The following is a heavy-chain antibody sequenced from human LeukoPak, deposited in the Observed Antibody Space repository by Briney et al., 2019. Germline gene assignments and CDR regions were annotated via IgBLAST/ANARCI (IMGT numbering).Heavy chain of an antibody. Sequence: ASVKVSCKASGYTFTSYDINWVRQATGQGLEWMGWMNPNSGSTGYAQKFQGRVTITRNTSISTAYMELSSLRSEDTAVYYCARAGYSGSHDPVDIWGQGTMVTVSS. D-gene: IGHD1-26*01. CDR3: ARAGYSGSHDPVDI. CDR2: MNPNSGST. J-gene: IGHJ3*02. CDR1: GYTFTSYD. V-gene: IGHV1-8*03.